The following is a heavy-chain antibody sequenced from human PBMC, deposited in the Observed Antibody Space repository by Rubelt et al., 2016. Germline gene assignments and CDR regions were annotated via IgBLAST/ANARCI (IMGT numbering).Heavy chain of an antibody. CDR2: IRSKAYGGTT. J-gene: IGHJ4*02. CDR3: TRGGLSSLSLYDY. CDR1: GFTFGDYA. D-gene: IGHD6-6*01. V-gene: IGHV3-49*03. Sequence: GGGLVQPGRSLRLSCTASGFTFGDYAMSWFRQAPGKGLEWVGFIRSKAYGGTTEYAASVKGRFTISRDDSKSIAYLQMNSLKTEDTAVYYCTRGGLSSLSLYDYWGQGTLVTVSS.